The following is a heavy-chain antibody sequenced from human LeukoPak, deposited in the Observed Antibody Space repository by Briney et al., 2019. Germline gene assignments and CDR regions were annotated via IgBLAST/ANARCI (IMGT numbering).Heavy chain of an antibody. Sequence: SGGSLRLSCAASGFTFTSYGMLWVRQPPGKGLEWIGSIYHSGSTYYNPSLTSRVTISVDTSKNQFSLKKTSVTAADTAVYYCARHNGPPDLVYSWSHCDYWGQGTLVTVSS. V-gene: IGHV4-39*01. D-gene: IGHD4-11*01. CDR3: ARHNGPPDLVYSWSHCDY. CDR2: IYHSGST. J-gene: IGHJ4*02. CDR1: GFTFTSYG.